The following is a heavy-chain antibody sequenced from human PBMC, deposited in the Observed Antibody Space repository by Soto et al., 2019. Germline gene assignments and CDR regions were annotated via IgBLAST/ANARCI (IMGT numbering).Heavy chain of an antibody. Sequence: PSETLSLTCTVSGGSISSGGYYWSWIRQHPGKGLEWIGYIYYSGSTYYNPSLKSRVTISVDTSKNQFSLKLSSVIAADTAVYYCARRIAAAGKLDYWGQGTLVTVSS. CDR1: GGSISSGGYY. CDR2: IYYSGST. CDR3: ARRIAAAGKLDY. D-gene: IGHD6-13*01. V-gene: IGHV4-31*02. J-gene: IGHJ4*02.